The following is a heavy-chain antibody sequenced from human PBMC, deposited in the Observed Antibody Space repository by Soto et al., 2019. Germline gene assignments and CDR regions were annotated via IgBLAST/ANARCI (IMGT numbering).Heavy chain of an antibody. D-gene: IGHD3-10*01. J-gene: IGHJ6*03. Sequence: QVQLQESGPGLVKPSETLSLTCTVSGGSISSYYWSWIRQPPGKGLEWIGYIYYSGSTNYNPSLKSRVTISVDTSKNQFSLKLSSVTAADTAVYYCARLRGVRGVIITPLMDVWGKGTTVTVSS. CDR1: GGSISSYY. CDR2: IYYSGST. V-gene: IGHV4-59*08. CDR3: ARLRGVRGVIITPLMDV.